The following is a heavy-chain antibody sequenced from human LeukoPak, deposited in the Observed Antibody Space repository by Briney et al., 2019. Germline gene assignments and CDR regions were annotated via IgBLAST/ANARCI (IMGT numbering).Heavy chain of an antibody. CDR3: AGGRGLYSSGWYVRTGSANIDY. J-gene: IGHJ4*02. Sequence: ETLSLTCTVSGGSISSNNYYWSWIRQPPGKGLEWIGYIYYSGSTNYNPSLKSRVTISVDTSKNQFSLKLSSVTAADTAVYYCAGGRGLYSSGWYVRTGSANIDYWGQGTLVIVSS. CDR1: GGSISSNNYY. D-gene: IGHD6-19*01. CDR2: IYYSGST. V-gene: IGHV4-61*01.